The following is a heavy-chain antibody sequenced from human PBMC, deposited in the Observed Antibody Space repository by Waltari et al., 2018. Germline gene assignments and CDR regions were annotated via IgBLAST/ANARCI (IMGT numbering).Heavy chain of an antibody. V-gene: IGHV3-48*03. CDR2: ISSSGSPI. CDR1: GFTFSSYE. CDR3: AREVASAGTDYYFDY. Sequence: EVQLVESGGGLVQLGGSLRLSCAPSGFTFSSYEMNWVRQAPGKGLEWVSYISSSGSPIYYADSVKGRFTISRDNAKSSLYLQMNSLRAEDTAVYYCAREVASAGTDYYFDYWGQGTLVTVSS. J-gene: IGHJ4*02. D-gene: IGHD6-13*01.